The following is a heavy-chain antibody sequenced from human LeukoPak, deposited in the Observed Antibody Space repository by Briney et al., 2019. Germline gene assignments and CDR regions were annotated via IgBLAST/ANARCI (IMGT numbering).Heavy chain of an antibody. CDR3: ARNGAPVVTAITPYYYYMDV. J-gene: IGHJ6*03. Sequence: GGSLRLSCAASGFTFSSYNMNWVRQAPGKGLEWVSSITSSSSYIYYADSVKGRFTISRDNARNSLYLQMNSLRAEDTAVYYCARNGAPVVTAITPYYYYMDVWGKGTTVTVSS. CDR1: GFTFSSYN. CDR2: ITSSSSYI. D-gene: IGHD2-21*02. V-gene: IGHV3-21*01.